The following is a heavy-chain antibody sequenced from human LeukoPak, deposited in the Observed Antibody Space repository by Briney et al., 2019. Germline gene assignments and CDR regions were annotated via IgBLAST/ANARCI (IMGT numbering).Heavy chain of an antibody. V-gene: IGHV3-23*01. Sequence: PGGSLRLSCAASGFTFSNYVMTWVRRAPGKGLEWVSGISDGGGSAYYADSVKGRFTISRDNSKNTLYLQMSSLRAEDTAVYYCAKGRTAATTRNAFDIWGQGTMVTVSS. CDR2: ISDGGGSA. D-gene: IGHD4-17*01. J-gene: IGHJ3*02. CDR3: AKGRTAATTRNAFDI. CDR1: GFTFSNYV.